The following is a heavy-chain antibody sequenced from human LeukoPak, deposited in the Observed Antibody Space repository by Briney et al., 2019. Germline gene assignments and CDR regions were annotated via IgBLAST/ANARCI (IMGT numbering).Heavy chain of an antibody. CDR3: ARDQVRGVTIPAHY. CDR1: GGSISSGDYY. D-gene: IGHD3-10*01. J-gene: IGHJ4*02. CDR2: IYYSGST. Sequence: SETLSLTCTVSGGSISSGDYYWSWIRQPPGKGLEWIGYIYYSGSTYYNPSLKSRVTISVDTSKNQFSLKLSSVTAADTVVYYCARDQVRGVTIPAHYWGQGTLVTVSS. V-gene: IGHV4-30-4*01.